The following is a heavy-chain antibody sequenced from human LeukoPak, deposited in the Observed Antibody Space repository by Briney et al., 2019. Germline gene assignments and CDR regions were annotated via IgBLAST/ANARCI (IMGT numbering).Heavy chain of an antibody. D-gene: IGHD6-13*01. CDR3: ARDNPDSSSLRVSYYYYGMDV. CDR2: TYYRSKWYN. V-gene: IGHV6-1*01. CDR1: GDSVSSNSAA. J-gene: IGHJ6*02. Sequence: SQTLSLTCAISGDSVSSNSAAWNWIRQSPSRGLEWLGRTYYRSKWYNDYAVSVKSRITINPDTSKNQFSLQLNSVTPEDTAVYYCARDNPDSSSLRVSYYYYGMDVWGQGTTVTVSS.